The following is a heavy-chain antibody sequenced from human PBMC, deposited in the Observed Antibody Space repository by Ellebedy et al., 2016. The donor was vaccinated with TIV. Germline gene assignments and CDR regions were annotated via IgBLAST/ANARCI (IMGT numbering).Heavy chain of an antibody. Sequence: GESLKISCAASGSTFSDHGMHWVRQAPGKGLEWVAVIWYDGSNKFYADSVKGRFTISRDNSRNTLYLQMVNLRPEDTSVYYCARNPGYGMDVWGQGTKVTVSS. CDR3: ARNPGYGMDV. CDR2: IWYDGSNK. J-gene: IGHJ6*02. CDR1: GSTFSDHG. V-gene: IGHV3-33*08.